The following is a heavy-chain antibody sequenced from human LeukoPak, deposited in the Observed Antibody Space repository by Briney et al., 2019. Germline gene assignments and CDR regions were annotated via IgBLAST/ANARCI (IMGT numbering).Heavy chain of an antibody. CDR2: IRYDQNNQ. D-gene: IGHD5-24*01. V-gene: IGHV3-30*02. Sequence: GGSLRLSCAASGFTFSNYGMHWVRQAPGKGLEWVAFIRYDQNNQHYADSVKGRFTISRDNSKNTLYLQMNSLRGEDTAVYYCARSRDAYSHFTHWGQGILVTVSS. J-gene: IGHJ4*02. CDR3: ARSRDAYSHFTH. CDR1: GFTFSNYG.